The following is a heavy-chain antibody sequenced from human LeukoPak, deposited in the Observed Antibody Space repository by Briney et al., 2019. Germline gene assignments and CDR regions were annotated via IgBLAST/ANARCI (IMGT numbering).Heavy chain of an antibody. CDR1: GHTFTSYG. J-gene: IGHJ4*02. Sequence: ASVKVSCKASGHTFTSYGISWVRQAPGQGLEWMGWISAYNGNTNYAQKLQGRVTMTTDTSTSTAYMELRSLRSDDTAVYYCARSRNPTFGGVIALFDYWGQGTLVTVSS. CDR2: ISAYNGNT. V-gene: IGHV1-18*01. D-gene: IGHD3-16*02. CDR3: ARSRNPTFGGVIALFDY.